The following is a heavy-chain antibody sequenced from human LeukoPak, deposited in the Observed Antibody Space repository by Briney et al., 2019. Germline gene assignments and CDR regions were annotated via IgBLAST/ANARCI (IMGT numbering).Heavy chain of an antibody. CDR1: GFTFSDHY. J-gene: IGHJ4*02. V-gene: IGHV3-11*01. D-gene: IGHD4-17*01. Sequence: PGGSLRLSCAASGFTFSDHYMSWIRQAPGKGLEWFSYISYSGTTIYYADSGKGRFTISRDNARNSLYLQMNSLRADDTAMYYCARVSATTVTIYSWGQGTLVTVSS. CDR3: ARVSATTVTIYS. CDR2: ISYSGTTI.